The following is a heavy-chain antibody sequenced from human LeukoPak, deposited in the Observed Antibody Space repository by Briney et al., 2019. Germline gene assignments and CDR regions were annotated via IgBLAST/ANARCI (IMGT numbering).Heavy chain of an antibody. V-gene: IGHV3-48*01. CDR1: GFTFSSYS. J-gene: IGHJ5*02. CDR2: ISSSGSTI. D-gene: IGHD3-9*01. Sequence: GGSLRLSCAASGFTFSSYSMNWVRQAPGKGLEWVSYISSSGSTIYYADSVKGRFTISRDNAKNSLYLQMNSLRAEDTAVYYCARALRYFDWLSTSPEYNWFDPWGQGTLVTVSS. CDR3: ARALRYFDWLSTSPEYNWFDP.